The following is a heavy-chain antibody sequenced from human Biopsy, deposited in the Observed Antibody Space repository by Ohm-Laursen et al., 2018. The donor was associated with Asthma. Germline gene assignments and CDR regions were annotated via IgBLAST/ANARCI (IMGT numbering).Heavy chain of an antibody. D-gene: IGHD3-22*01. Sequence: SLRLSCAASGFTFSDYDMHWARQAPGKGLEWVAVISYDGTNKDYADSVRGRFTISRDYSKNTLYLQMHSLRAEDTAVYYCARGDSSNWSHYYFDYWGQGTLVTVSS. CDR3: ARGDSSNWSHYYFDY. CDR2: ISYDGTNK. CDR1: GFTFSDYD. V-gene: IGHV3-30*14. J-gene: IGHJ4*02.